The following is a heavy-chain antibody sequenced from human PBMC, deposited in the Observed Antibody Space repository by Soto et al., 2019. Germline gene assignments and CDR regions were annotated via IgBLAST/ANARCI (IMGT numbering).Heavy chain of an antibody. CDR1: GFTFSDYY. V-gene: IGHV3-11*01. J-gene: IGHJ4*02. Sequence: GGSLRLSCAASGFTFSDYYMSWIRQAPGKGLEWVSYISSSGSTIYYADSVKGRFTISRDNAKNSLYLQMNSLRAEDTAVYYCARVGTGSSSSRSYFDYWGQGTLVTVSS. D-gene: IGHD6-6*01. CDR3: ARVGTGSSSSRSYFDY. CDR2: ISSSGSTI.